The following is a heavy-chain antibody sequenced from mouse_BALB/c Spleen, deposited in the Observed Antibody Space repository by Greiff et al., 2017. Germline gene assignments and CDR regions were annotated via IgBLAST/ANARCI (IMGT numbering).Heavy chain of an antibody. J-gene: IGHJ2*01. V-gene: IGHV5-6-3*01. D-gene: IGHD1-1*01. CDR3: ARDATDFDY. CDR2: INSNGGST. CDR1: GFTFSSYG. Sequence: DVKLVESGGGLVQPGGSLKLSCAASGFTFSSYGMSWVRQTPDKRLELVATINSNGGSTYYPDSVKGRFTISRDNAKNTLYLQMSSLKSEDTAMYYCARDATDFDYWGQGTTLTVSS.